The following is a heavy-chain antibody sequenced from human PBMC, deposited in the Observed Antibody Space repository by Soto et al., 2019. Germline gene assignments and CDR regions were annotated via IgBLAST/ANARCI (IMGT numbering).Heavy chain of an antibody. CDR2: IKQDGSET. Sequence: EVQLVESGGGLVQPGGSLRLSCAASGFTFSMYWMTWVRQAPGKGLEWVANIKQDGSETYSVDSVKGRFTISRDNAKNSLYLQMNSLRAEDTAVYYCARAGWGSSRIDYWGQGTLVTVSS. CDR3: ARAGWGSSRIDY. D-gene: IGHD6-19*01. CDR1: GFTFSMYW. V-gene: IGHV3-7*04. J-gene: IGHJ4*02.